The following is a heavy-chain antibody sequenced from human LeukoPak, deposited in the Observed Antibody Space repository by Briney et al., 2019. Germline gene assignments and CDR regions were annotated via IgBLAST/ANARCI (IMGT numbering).Heavy chain of an antibody. Sequence: PSETLSLTCAVYGGSFSGYYWSWIRQPPGKGLEWIGEINHSGSTNYNPSLKSRVTISVDTSKNQFSLKLSSVTAADTAVYYWASLPRITIFGVVRGVDYWGQGTLVTVSS. V-gene: IGHV4-34*01. CDR3: ASLPRITIFGVVRGVDY. J-gene: IGHJ4*02. CDR2: INHSGST. CDR1: GGSFSGYY. D-gene: IGHD3-3*01.